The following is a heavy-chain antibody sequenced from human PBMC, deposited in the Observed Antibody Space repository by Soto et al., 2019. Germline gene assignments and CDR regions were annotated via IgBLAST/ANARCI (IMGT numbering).Heavy chain of an antibody. CDR1: GGTFSSYA. V-gene: IGHV1-18*01. Sequence: ASVKVSCKASGGTFSSYAISWVRQAPGQGLEWMGWISAYNGNTNYAQKLQGRVTMTTDTSTSTAYMELRSLRSDDTAVYYCASKGQLGVVVVAATLAFDIWGQGTMVTVSS. CDR3: ASKGQLGVVVVAATLAFDI. D-gene: IGHD2-15*01. CDR2: ISAYNGNT. J-gene: IGHJ3*02.